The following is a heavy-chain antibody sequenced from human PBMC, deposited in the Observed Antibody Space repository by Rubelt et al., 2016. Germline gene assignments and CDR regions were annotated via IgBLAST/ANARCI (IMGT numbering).Heavy chain of an antibody. D-gene: IGHD4-17*01. J-gene: IGHJ6*03. CDR1: GYSISSGYY. CDR2: IYHSGSS. V-gene: IGHV4-38-2*02. Sequence: QVQLQESGPRLVKPSETLSLTCTVSGYSISSGYYWGWIRQPPGKGLEWIATIYHSGSSYYNSSLKTRATISVDTSKNQFSLKRGAETAADTAVYYCASASFEYGDPGYYMDIWGKGTPVTVSS. CDR3: ASASFEYGDPGYYMDI.